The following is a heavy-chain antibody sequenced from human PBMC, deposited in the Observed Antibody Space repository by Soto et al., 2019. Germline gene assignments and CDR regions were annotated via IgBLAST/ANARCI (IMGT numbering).Heavy chain of an antibody. CDR1: GYTFTSYG. V-gene: IGHV1-18*01. CDR2: ISAYNGNT. D-gene: IGHD2-2*01. Sequence: ASVKVSCKASGYTFTSYGISWVRQAPGQGLEWMGWISAYNGNTNYAQKLQGRVTMTTDTSTSTVYMELSSLRSEDTAVYYCARALRYCSSTSCYVGWFDPWGQGTLVTVSS. CDR3: ARALRYCSSTSCYVGWFDP. J-gene: IGHJ5*02.